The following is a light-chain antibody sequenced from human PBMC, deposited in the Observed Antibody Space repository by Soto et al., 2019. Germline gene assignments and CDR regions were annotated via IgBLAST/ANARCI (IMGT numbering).Light chain of an antibody. Sequence: QSALSQPASVSGSPGQSITISCTGTSSDVGGYHYVSWYQQYPGKAPKLMIYDVSNRPSGVSNRLSGSKSGNTASLTISGLQAEDEADYYCTSYTSSSTLYVFGTGTKVTVL. CDR2: DVS. V-gene: IGLV2-14*01. J-gene: IGLJ1*01. CDR1: SSDVGGYHY. CDR3: TSYTSSSTLYV.